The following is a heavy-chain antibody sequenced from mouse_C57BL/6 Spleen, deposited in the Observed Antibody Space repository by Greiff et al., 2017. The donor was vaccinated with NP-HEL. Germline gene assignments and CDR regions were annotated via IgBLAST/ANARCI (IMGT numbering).Heavy chain of an antibody. CDR1: GYTFTSYW. V-gene: IGHV1-52*01. Sequence: QVQLQQPGAELVRPGSSVKLSCKASGYTFTSYWMHWVKQRPIQGLEWIGNIDPSDSDTHYNQKFKDKATLTVDKSSSTAYMQLSSLTSEDSAVYYCARGVYYAMDYWGQGTSVTVSS. CDR3: ARGVYYAMDY. J-gene: IGHJ4*01. CDR2: IDPSDSDT.